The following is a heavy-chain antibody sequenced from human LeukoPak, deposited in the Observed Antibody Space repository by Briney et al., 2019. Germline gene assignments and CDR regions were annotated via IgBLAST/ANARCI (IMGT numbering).Heavy chain of an antibody. CDR2: ISGSGGST. CDR1: GFTFSSYA. D-gene: IGHD6-6*01. CDR3: AKAKLPRAARPIPAVGLMDV. V-gene: IGHV3-23*01. J-gene: IGHJ6*02. Sequence: PGGSLRLSCAASGFTFSSYAMSWVRQAPGKGLEWVSAISGSGGSTYYADSVKGRFTISRDNSKNTLYLQMNSLRAEDTAVYYCAKAKLPRAARPIPAVGLMDVWGQGTTVTVSS.